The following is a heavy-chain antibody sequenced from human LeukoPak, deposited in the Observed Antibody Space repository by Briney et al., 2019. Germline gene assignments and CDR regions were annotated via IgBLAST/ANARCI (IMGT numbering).Heavy chain of an antibody. V-gene: IGHV5-51*01. Sequence: GESPKISCKGSGYSFTSYWIGWVRQMPGKGLEWMGIIYPGDSDTRYSPSFQGQVTISADKSISTAYLQWSSLKASDTAMYYCARYLGYCSGGSCYSKSYYYYMDVWGKGATVTVSS. J-gene: IGHJ6*03. D-gene: IGHD2-15*01. CDR1: GYSFTSYW. CDR2: IYPGDSDT. CDR3: ARYLGYCSGGSCYSKSYYYYMDV.